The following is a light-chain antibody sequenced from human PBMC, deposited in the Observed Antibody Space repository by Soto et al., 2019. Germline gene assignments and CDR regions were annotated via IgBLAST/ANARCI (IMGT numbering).Light chain of an antibody. CDR2: AAS. J-gene: IGKJ1*01. Sequence: DIQMTQSPSSLSASVGDRVTITCRASQSISSYLNWYQQKPGKAPKLLIYAASSLQSGVPSRFSGSGSGTDFTLTTSSLQPEDLATYDCQQSYSTPGTFGQGTKVEIK. CDR3: QQSYSTPGT. CDR1: QSISSY. V-gene: IGKV1-39*01.